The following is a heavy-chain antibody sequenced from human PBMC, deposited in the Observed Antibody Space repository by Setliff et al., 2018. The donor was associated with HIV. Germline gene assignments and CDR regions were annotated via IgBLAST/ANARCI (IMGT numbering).Heavy chain of an antibody. J-gene: IGHJ4*02. CDR2: INPNSGGT. Sequence: ASVKVSCKASGYTFTGYYMHWVRQAPGQGLEWMGRINPNSGGTNYAQKFQGRVTMTRDTSISTAYMELSRLRPDDTAVYYCARDPAYDYAWGSYRYGYYFDYWGQGTLVTVSS. CDR3: ARDPAYDYAWGSYRYGYYFDY. V-gene: IGHV1-2*06. D-gene: IGHD3-16*02. CDR1: GYTFTGYY.